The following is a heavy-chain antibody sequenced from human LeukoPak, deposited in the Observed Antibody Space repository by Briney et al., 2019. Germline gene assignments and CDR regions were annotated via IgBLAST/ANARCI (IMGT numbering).Heavy chain of an antibody. Sequence: GGSLRLSCAASEFTGFTFSGSAMSWVRQAPGKGLEWVSAISGSGAATFYADSVKGRFTISRDNAKNSLYLQMNSLRAEDTAVYYCARDDSGSSWFFDYWGQGTLVTVSS. CDR3: ARDDSGSSWFFDY. J-gene: IGHJ4*02. D-gene: IGHD6-13*01. CDR2: ISGSGAAT. V-gene: IGHV3-23*01. CDR1: EFTGFTFSGSA.